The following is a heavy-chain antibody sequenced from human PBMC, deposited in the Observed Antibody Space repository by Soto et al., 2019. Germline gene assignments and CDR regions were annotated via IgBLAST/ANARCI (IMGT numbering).Heavy chain of an antibody. D-gene: IGHD4-17*01. J-gene: IGHJ6*02. CDR1: GYSFTSYW. Sequence: LGESLKISCKGSGYSFTSYWIGWVRQMPGKGLEWMGIIYPGDSDTRYSPSFQGQVTISADKSISTAYLQWSSLKASDTAMYYCASSFNYGGNSGYYYGMDVWGQGTTVTVSS. CDR2: IYPGDSDT. V-gene: IGHV5-51*01. CDR3: ASSFNYGGNSGYYYGMDV.